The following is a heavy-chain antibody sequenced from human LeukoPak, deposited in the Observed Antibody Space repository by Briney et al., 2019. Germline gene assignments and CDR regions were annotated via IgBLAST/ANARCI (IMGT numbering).Heavy chain of an antibody. D-gene: IGHD6-13*01. CDR2: IIPILGIA. CDR3: ARAESYSRGFDP. CDR1: GGTFSSYA. Sequence: ASVKVSCKASGGTFSSYAISWVRQAPGQGLEWMGRIIPILGIANYAQKFQGRVTITVDKSTSTAYMELSSLRSEDTAVYYCARAESYSRGFDPWGQGTLVTVSS. J-gene: IGHJ5*02. V-gene: IGHV1-69*04.